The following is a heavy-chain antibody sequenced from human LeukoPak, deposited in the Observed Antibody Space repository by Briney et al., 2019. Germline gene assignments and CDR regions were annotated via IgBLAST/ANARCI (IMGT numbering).Heavy chain of an antibody. V-gene: IGHV3-30*03. Sequence: GGSLRLSCAASGFSFSDYGMHWVRQAPVKGLEWVALISYDGGHKYYRDSVKGRFTISRNNSNSTLFLQMNDLSAEDSAVYYCARGDHFTGYLQYYFDQWGQGTLVTVSS. CDR2: ISYDGGHK. CDR3: ARGDHFTGYLQYYFDQ. J-gene: IGHJ4*02. CDR1: GFSFSDYG. D-gene: IGHD3-9*01.